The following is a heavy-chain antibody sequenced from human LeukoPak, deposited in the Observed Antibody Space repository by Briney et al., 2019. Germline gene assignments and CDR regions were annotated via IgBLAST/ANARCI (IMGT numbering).Heavy chain of an antibody. Sequence: GGSLRLSCAASGFTFSSYSMNWVRQAPGKGLEWVSYISSSSSTIYYADSVKGRFTISRDNAKNSLYLQMNSLRAEDTAVYYCARREENDFWSGYGFGTDAFDIWGQGTMVTVSS. CDR3: ARREENDFWSGYGFGTDAFDI. J-gene: IGHJ3*02. D-gene: IGHD3-3*01. CDR1: GFTFSSYS. CDR2: ISSSSSTI. V-gene: IGHV3-48*01.